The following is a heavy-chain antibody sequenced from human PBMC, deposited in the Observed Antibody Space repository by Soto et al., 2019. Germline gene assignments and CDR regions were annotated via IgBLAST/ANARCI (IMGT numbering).Heavy chain of an antibody. CDR1: GFTFSDYY. V-gene: IGHV3-11*01. CDR2: ISSSGSTI. J-gene: IGHJ5*02. D-gene: IGHD5-12*01. CDR3: AKDLSDYVLVGPMYNWFDP. Sequence: PGGSLRLSCAASGFTFSDYYMSWIRQAPGKGLEWVSYISSSGSTIYYADSVKGRFTISRDNAKNSLYLQMNSLRAEDTAVYYFAKDLSDYVLVGPMYNWFDPWGQGTLVTVSS.